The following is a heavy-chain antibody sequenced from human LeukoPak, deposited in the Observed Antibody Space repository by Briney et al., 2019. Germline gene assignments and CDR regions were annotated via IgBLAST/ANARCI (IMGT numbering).Heavy chain of an antibody. V-gene: IGHV3-7*04. D-gene: IGHD3-10*01. CDR1: GFTFSSYW. CDR2: IKQDGSEK. J-gene: IGHJ5*02. CDR3: ARGFRGANWFDP. Sequence: GGSLRLSCAASGFTFSSYWMTWVRQAPGRGLEWVANIKQDGSEKYYLDSVKGRFTISRDNANNSLYLQMNSLRGEDTAVYYCARGFRGANWFDPRGQGTLVTVSS.